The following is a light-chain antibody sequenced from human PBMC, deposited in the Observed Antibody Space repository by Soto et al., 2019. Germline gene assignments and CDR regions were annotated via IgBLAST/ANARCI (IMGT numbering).Light chain of an antibody. V-gene: IGKV1-5*03. Sequence: DIHMTQSPSTLSGSVGNIFTITCRASQTISSWLAWYQQKPGKAPKLLIYKASTLKSGVPSRFRGSGSGTEFTLTISSLKPDDFATYYCQHYNSYPEAFGHGTKVDIK. J-gene: IGKJ1*01. CDR3: QHYNSYPEA. CDR1: QTISSW. CDR2: KAS.